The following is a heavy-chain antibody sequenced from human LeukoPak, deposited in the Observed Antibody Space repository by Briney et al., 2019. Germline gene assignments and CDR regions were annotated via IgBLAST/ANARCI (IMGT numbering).Heavy chain of an antibody. Sequence: SVKVSCKASGGTFSSYAISWVRQATGQGLEWMGRIIPILGIANYAQKFQGRVTITADKSTSTAYMELSSLRSEDTAVYYCARAHDYGDFPFDYWGQGTLVTVSS. V-gene: IGHV1-69*04. CDR2: IIPILGIA. D-gene: IGHD4-17*01. CDR1: GGTFSSYA. CDR3: ARAHDYGDFPFDY. J-gene: IGHJ4*02.